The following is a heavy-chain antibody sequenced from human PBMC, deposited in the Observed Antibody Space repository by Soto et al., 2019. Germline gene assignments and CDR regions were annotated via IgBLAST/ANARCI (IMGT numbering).Heavy chain of an antibody. Sequence: GASVKLSCKASGYTFTSYGISWVRQAPGQGLEWMGWISAYNGNTNYAQKLQGRVTMTTDTSTSTAYMELRSLRSDDTAVYYCARTDFAVYYYYGMDVWGQGTTVTVSS. J-gene: IGHJ6*02. V-gene: IGHV1-18*01. CDR2: ISAYNGNT. CDR3: ARTDFAVYYYYGMDV. CDR1: GYTFTSYG.